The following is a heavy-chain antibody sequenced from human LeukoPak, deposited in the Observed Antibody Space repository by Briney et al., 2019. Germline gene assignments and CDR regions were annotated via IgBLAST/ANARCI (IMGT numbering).Heavy chain of an antibody. J-gene: IGHJ4*02. D-gene: IGHD1-20*01. V-gene: IGHV4-59*01. CDR2: MYYSGST. CDR1: GGSISSYY. Sequence: KSSETLSLTCTVSGGSISSYYWSWIRQPPGKGLEWIGYMYYSGSTNYNPSLKSRVTISVDTSKNQFSLKLSSVTAADTAVYYCARVVWEVRGAVYNWNDAYFDYWGQGTLVTVSS. CDR3: ARVVWEVRGAVYNWNDAYFDY.